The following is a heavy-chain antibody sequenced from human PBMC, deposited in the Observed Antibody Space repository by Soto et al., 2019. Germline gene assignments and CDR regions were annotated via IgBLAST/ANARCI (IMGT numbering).Heavy chain of an antibody. CDR2: IYYSGST. J-gene: IGHJ4*02. CDR3: ARDKGSRAAATAFDY. D-gene: IGHD2-15*01. Sequence: PSETLSLTCTVSGGSISSGDYYWSWICQPPGKGLEWIGYIYYSGSTYYNPSLKSRVTISVDTSKNQFSLKLSSVTAADTAVYYCARDKGSRAAATAFDYWGQGTLVTVSS. CDR1: GGSISSGDYY. V-gene: IGHV4-30-4*01.